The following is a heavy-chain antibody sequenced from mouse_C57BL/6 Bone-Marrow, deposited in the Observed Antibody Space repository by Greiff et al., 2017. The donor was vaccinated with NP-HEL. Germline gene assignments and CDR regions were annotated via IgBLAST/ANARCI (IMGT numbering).Heavy chain of an antibody. J-gene: IGHJ1*03. CDR3: TTPFPFDV. Sequence: EVKLMESGAELVRPGASVKLSCTASGFNIKDDYMHWVKQRPEQGLEWIGWIDPENGDTEYASKFQGKATITADTSSNTAYLQLSSLTSEDTAVYYCTTPFPFDVWGTGTTVTVSS. CDR2: IDPENGDT. CDR1: GFNIKDDY. V-gene: IGHV14-4*01.